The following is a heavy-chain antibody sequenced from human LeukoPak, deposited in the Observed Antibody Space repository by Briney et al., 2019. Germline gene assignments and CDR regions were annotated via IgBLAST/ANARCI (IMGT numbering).Heavy chain of an antibody. V-gene: IGHV3-11*01. CDR3: AKAKPGGQWLRQRGDYFDY. J-gene: IGHJ4*02. CDR2: ISSSGSTI. D-gene: IGHD6-19*01. CDR1: GFTFSDYY. Sequence: GGSLRLSCAASGFTFSDYYMSWIRQAPGKGLEWVSYISSSGSTIYYADSVKGRFTISRDNSKNTLYLQMNSLRAEDTAVYYCAKAKPGGQWLRQRGDYFDYWGQGTLVTVSS.